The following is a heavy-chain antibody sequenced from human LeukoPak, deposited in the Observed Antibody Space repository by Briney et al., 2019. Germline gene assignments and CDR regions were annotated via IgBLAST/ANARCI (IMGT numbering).Heavy chain of an antibody. CDR2: IRYDGSNK. Sequence: GGSLRLSCAASGFTFSSYGMHWVRQAPGKGLEWVAFIRYDGSNKYYADSVKGRFTISRDNSKNTLYLQMNSLRAEDTAVYYCAKDGFEWEPKSGYYYYYMDVWGKGTTVTISS. V-gene: IGHV3-30*02. CDR3: AKDGFEWEPKSGYYYYYMDV. D-gene: IGHD1-26*01. J-gene: IGHJ6*03. CDR1: GFTFSSYG.